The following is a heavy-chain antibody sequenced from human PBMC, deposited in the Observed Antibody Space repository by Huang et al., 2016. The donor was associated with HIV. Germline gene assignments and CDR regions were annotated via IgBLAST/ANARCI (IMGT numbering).Heavy chain of an antibody. Sequence: EVQLVQSGAEVKKPGESLKISCKGSGYMFTKYWIGGVRQMPGKGLEWMAIIFPGDSDTRYSPSFQGQVTIATDKSITTAYLQWSSLKASDTAMYYCARHDGARPGWVDNWGQGTLVTVSS. CDR1: GYMFTKYW. J-gene: IGHJ5*02. V-gene: IGHV5-51*01. CDR2: IFPGDSDT. CDR3: ARHDGARPGWVDN. D-gene: IGHD4-17*01.